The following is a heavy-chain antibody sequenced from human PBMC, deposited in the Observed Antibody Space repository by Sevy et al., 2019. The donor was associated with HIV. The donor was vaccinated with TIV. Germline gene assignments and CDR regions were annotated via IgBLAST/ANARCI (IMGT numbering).Heavy chain of an antibody. J-gene: IGHJ4*02. CDR3: ARHGGVSFYYDSSGPTPRGGYFDS. CDR1: GGSISSGSHY. Sequence: SETLSLTCTVSGGSISSGSHYWGWIRQPPGKGLEWIGSIYFSGGTYYNPSLKSRVTISVDTSKNQFSLKPSSVTAAETAFYYCARHGGVSFYYDSSGPTPRGGYFDSWGQGTLVTVSS. V-gene: IGHV4-39*01. D-gene: IGHD3-22*01. CDR2: IYFSGGT.